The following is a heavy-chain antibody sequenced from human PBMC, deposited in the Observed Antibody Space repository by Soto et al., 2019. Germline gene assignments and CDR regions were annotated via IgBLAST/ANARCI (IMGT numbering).Heavy chain of an antibody. CDR1: EYSLTNSY. D-gene: IGHD3-10*01. Sequence: ASVKVSCKASEYSLTNSYVHWVRQAPGQGLEWMGWINFNSGGTNYAQMFQGRVTMTRDTSTTTAYMELTSLRSDDMAVYYCARGSTTAVDYWGQGALVTVPQ. CDR3: ARGSTTAVDY. J-gene: IGHJ4*02. V-gene: IGHV1-2*02. CDR2: INFNSGGT.